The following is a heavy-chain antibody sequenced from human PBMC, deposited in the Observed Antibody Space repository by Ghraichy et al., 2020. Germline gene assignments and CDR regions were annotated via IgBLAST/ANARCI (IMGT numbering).Heavy chain of an antibody. D-gene: IGHD3-22*01. CDR3: AKKGAPYYDSSGYSVRDYWYCDL. Sequence: GGSLRLSCAASGFTFSTYAMTWVRQAPGKGLEWVSFISDSGGHTHYADSVKGRFTISRDNSKNTMYLQMNSLRAEDTAVYYCAKKGAPYYDSSGYSVRDYWYCDLWGHGSLVTVSS. CDR2: ISDSGGHT. CDR1: GFTFSTYA. V-gene: IGHV3-23*01. J-gene: IGHJ2*01.